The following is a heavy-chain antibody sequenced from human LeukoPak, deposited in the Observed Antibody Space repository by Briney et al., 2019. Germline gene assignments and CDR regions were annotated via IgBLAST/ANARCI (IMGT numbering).Heavy chain of an antibody. CDR1: GGSISSYY. Sequence: SETLSLTCTVSGGSISSYYWSWIRQPPGKGLEWIGYIYYSGSTNYNPSFKSRVTISVDTSKNQFSLKLSSVTAADTAVYYCTASRYCSSTSCHPLDYYYYYMDVWGKGTTVTVSS. CDR2: IYYSGST. J-gene: IGHJ6*03. D-gene: IGHD2-2*01. CDR3: TASRYCSSTSCHPLDYYYYYMDV. V-gene: IGHV4-59*01.